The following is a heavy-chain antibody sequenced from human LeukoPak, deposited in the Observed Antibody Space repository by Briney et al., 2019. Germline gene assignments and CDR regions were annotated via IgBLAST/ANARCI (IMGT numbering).Heavy chain of an antibody. CDR1: GGTFSIYA. Sequence: SVKVSCKASGGTFSIYAISWVRQAPGQGLEWMGGIIPIFGTANYAQKFQGRVTITADESTSTAYMELSSLRSEDTAVYYCARDSYYDSSGYYYLGWFDPWGQGTLVTVSS. CDR3: ARDSYYDSSGYYYLGWFDP. D-gene: IGHD3-22*01. J-gene: IGHJ5*02. V-gene: IGHV1-69*13. CDR2: IIPIFGTA.